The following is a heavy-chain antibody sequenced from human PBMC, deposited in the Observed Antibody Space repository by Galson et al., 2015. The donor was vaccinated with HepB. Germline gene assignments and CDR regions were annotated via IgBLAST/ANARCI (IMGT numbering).Heavy chain of an antibody. CDR3: TTMGDFSGYSSK. CDR1: GFTFSGSA. Sequence: SLRLSCAASGFTFSGSAIHWVRQASGKGPEWVGRIRSKGNDYATSYVESLKGRFTISRDDSGNMAYLHMKSLKTEDTAVYYCTTMGDFSGYSSKWGQGTLVTVSS. J-gene: IGHJ4*02. CDR2: IRSKGNDYAT. V-gene: IGHV3-73*01. D-gene: IGHD5-12*01.